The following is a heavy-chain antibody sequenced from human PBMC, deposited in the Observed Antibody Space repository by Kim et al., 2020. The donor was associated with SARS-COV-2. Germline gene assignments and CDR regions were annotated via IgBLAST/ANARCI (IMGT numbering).Heavy chain of an antibody. CDR1: GFTFSSYA. V-gene: IGHV3-30-3*01. CDR2: ISYDGSNK. Sequence: GGSLRLSCAASGFTFSSYAMHWVRQAPGKGLEWVAVISYDGSNKYYADSVKGRFTISRDNSKNTLYLQMNSLRAEDTAVYYCARGGRRSVRALEYWGQGTLVTVSS. CDR3: ARGGRRSVRALEY. D-gene: IGHD3-3*01. J-gene: IGHJ4*02.